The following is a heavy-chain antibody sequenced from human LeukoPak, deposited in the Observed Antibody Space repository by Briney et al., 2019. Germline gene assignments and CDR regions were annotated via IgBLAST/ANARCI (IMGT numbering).Heavy chain of an antibody. CDR1: GYTLSSYG. D-gene: IGHD6-19*01. J-gene: IGHJ4*02. CDR2: ISAYNGNR. CDR3: VRDEGSGWLNSDY. Sequence: ASVKVSCKASGYTLSSYGINWVRQAPGQGLEWMGWISAYNGNRDYAQKLQGRVTMTTDTSTNTAYMELRSLRSDDTAVYYCVRDEGSGWLNSDYWGQGTLVTVSS. V-gene: IGHV1-18*01.